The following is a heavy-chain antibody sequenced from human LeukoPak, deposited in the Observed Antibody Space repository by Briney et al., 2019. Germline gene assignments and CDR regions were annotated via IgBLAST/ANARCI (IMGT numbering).Heavy chain of an antibody. V-gene: IGHV4-59*08. J-gene: IGHJ4*02. CDR2: IYYTGST. CDR3: ARHGGYSYGSFDY. D-gene: IGHD5-18*01. CDR1: GGSISSYY. Sequence: SETLSLTCTVSGGSISSYYWSWIRQSPGKGLERIGYIYYTGSTKYNPSLKSRVTISVDTSKNQFSLKLSSVTAADTAVYYCARHGGYSYGSFDYWGQGTLVTVSS.